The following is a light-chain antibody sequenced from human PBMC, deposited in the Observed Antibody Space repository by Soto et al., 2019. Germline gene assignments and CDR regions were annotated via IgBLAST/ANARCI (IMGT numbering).Light chain of an antibody. CDR2: KAS. CDR1: QSINNW. Sequence: DIQMTQSPSTLSASVGDRVTLTCRASQSINNWLAWYQQKPGKAPKLLIYKASTLQSGVPSRFSGSGSGADFTLTISGLQPDDFGTYYCQQYTSYYTFGQGTKLEIK. CDR3: QQYTSYYT. J-gene: IGKJ2*01. V-gene: IGKV1-5*03.